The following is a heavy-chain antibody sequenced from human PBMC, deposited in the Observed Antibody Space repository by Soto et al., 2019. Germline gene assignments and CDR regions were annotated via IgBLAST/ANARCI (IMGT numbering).Heavy chain of an antibody. Sequence: GGSLRLSCVASGFTFSSYSMNWVRQAPGKGLEWVSYISSSSSTIYYADSVKGRFTISRDNAKNSLYLQMNSLRDEDTAGYYCARDNSPYYGSGSPYYYGMDVWGQGTTVTVSS. J-gene: IGHJ6*02. CDR2: ISSSSSTI. V-gene: IGHV3-48*02. D-gene: IGHD3-10*01. CDR3: ARDNSPYYGSGSPYYYGMDV. CDR1: GFTFSSYS.